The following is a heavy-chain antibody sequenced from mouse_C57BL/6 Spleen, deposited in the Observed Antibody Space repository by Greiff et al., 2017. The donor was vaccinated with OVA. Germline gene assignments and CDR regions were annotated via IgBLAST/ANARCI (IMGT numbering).Heavy chain of an antibody. CDR2: IHPNSGST. Sequence: QVQLQQPGAELVKPGASVKLSCKASGYTFTSYWMHWVKQRPGQGLEWIGMIHPNSGSTNYNEKFKSKATLTVDKSSSTAYMQLSSLTSEDSAVYYCARLDYYGSSYGIDYWGQGTTLTVSS. CDR1: GYTFTSYW. J-gene: IGHJ2*01. CDR3: ARLDYYGSSYGIDY. V-gene: IGHV1-64*01. D-gene: IGHD1-1*01.